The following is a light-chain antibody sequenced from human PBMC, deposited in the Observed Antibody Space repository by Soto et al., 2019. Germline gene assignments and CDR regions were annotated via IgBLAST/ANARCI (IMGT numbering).Light chain of an antibody. CDR1: QGIRSD. CDR3: QQSYRIPIT. V-gene: IGKV1-17*01. CDR2: AAS. J-gene: IGKJ5*01. Sequence: IQMTQSQASLPASVVDRLTTTCRASQGIRSDLAWYQQKPGKAPKRLIYAASSLQSGVPSRFGGSGGGTEFSLTSSSLQPEDVATYYCQQSYRIPITLGQGTRLEIK.